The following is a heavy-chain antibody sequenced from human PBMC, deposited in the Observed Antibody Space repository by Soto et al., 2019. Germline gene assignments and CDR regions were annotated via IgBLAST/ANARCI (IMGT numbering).Heavy chain of an antibody. J-gene: IGHJ5*02. V-gene: IGHV4-38-2*02. Sequence: PSETLSLTCTVSGYFISSGYYWGWIRQPPGKGLEWIGSMFHSGGTHYNPSLKSRVTISVDTSKNHFSLRLSSVTASDTAVYYCATGNIVVVPTVGWFDPWGQATLVTVYS. CDR1: GYFISSGYY. CDR3: ATGNIVVVPTVGWFDP. CDR2: MFHSGGT. D-gene: IGHD2-2*01.